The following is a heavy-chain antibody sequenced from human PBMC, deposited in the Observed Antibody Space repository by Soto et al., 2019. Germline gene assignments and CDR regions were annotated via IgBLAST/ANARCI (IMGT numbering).Heavy chain of an antibody. J-gene: IGHJ5*02. V-gene: IGHV3-11*01. CDR1: GFTFSDYY. CDR2: ISSSGSTI. D-gene: IGHD3-22*01. Sequence: GGSLRLSCAASGFTFSDYYMSWIRQAPGKGLEWVSYISSSGSTIYYADSVKGRFTISRDNAKNSLYLKMNSLRAEDTAVYYCARDYYDSSGTDWFDPWGQGTLVTVSS. CDR3: ARDYYDSSGTDWFDP.